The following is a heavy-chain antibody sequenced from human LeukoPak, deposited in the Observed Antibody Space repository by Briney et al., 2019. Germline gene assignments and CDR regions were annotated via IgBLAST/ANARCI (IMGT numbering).Heavy chain of an antibody. CDR2: INHSGST. CDR3: ARRPIAVAGTGAFDI. D-gene: IGHD6-19*01. Sequence: SETLSLTRAVYGGSFSGYYWSWIRQPPGKGLEWIGEINHSGSTNYNPSLKSRVTMSVDTSKNQFSLKLSSVTAADTAVYYCARRPIAVAGTGAFDIWGQGTMVTVSS. V-gene: IGHV4-34*01. J-gene: IGHJ3*02. CDR1: GGSFSGYY.